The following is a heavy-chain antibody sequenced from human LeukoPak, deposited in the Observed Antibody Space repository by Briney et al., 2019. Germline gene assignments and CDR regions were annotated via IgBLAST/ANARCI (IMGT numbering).Heavy chain of an antibody. V-gene: IGHV1-46*01. CDR1: GYTFTSYY. Sequence: ASVKVSCKASGYTFTSYYMHWVRQAPGQGLEWMGIINPSGGSTSYAQKFQGRVTMTRDTSTSTVYMELSSLRSEDTAVYYCAREGSRITMVRGGLDWGQGTLVTVSS. CDR2: INPSGGST. J-gene: IGHJ4*02. CDR3: AREGSRITMVRGGLD. D-gene: IGHD3-10*01.